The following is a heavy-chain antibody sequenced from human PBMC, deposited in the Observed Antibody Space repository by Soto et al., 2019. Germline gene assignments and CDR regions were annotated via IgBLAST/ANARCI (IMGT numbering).Heavy chain of an antibody. D-gene: IGHD7-27*01. CDR2: MSPKTGNT. Sequence: QVQLVQSGAEVKKPGASVKVSCKASGYTFTTYDINWVRQATGQGLEWIGWMSPKTGNTGYAQNCQVRCTLTRNPSISTAYMELSSLTSEDTAVYYCARGPPNWGFDLWGQGTLVPVSS. CDR1: GYTFTTYD. CDR3: ARGPPNWGFDL. V-gene: IGHV1-8*01. J-gene: IGHJ4*02.